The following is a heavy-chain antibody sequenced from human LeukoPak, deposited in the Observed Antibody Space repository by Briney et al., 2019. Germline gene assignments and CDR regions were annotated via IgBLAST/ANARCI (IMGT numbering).Heavy chain of an antibody. V-gene: IGHV4-34*01. CDR1: GFTFSDYY. CDR3: AREGGPYRALDY. CDR2: VNLQGST. J-gene: IGHJ4*02. Sequence: SGGSLRRSCAASGFTFSDYYMSWIRQPPGKGLEWIGEVNLQGSTNYNPSLMGRVAISVDMSENHISLQLTSVTAADTAVYYCAREGGPYRALDYSGQGTLVTVSS.